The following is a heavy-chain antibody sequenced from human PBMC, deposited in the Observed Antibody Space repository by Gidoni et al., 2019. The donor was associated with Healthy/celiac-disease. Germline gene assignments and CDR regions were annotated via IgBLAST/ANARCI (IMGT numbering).Heavy chain of an antibody. CDR3: ARGYSSSYLFDY. D-gene: IGHD6-13*01. J-gene: IGHJ4*02. V-gene: IGHV6-1*01. CDR2: TYYRSKWYN. Sequence: QVQLQQSGPGLVKPSQTLSLTCAISGDSFSSNSAAWHWIRQSPSRGLEWLGRTYYRSKWYNDYGVSGKSRIAINPDTSKNQFSLQLKSVTREDTAVYYCARGYSSSYLFDYWGQGTLVTVSS. CDR1: GDSFSSNSAA.